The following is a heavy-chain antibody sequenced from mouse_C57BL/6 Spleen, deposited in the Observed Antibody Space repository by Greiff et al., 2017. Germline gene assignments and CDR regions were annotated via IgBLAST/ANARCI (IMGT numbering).Heavy chain of an antibody. D-gene: IGHD1-1*02. V-gene: IGHV14-1*01. J-gene: IGHJ4*01. Sequence: EVQLQQSGAELVRPGASVKLSCTASGFNIKDYYMHWVKQRPEQGLEWIGRIDPEDGDTEYAPKFQGKATMTADTSSNTAYLQLSSLTSEDTAVDYCTTEVVGDYYYAMDYWGQGTSVTVSS. CDR2: IDPEDGDT. CDR3: TTEVVGDYYYAMDY. CDR1: GFNIKDYY.